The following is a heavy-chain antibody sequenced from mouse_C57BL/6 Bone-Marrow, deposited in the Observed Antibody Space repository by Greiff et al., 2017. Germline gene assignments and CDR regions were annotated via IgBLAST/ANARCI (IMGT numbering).Heavy chain of an antibody. D-gene: IGHD1-1*01. Sequence: QVQLQQSGAELVKPGASVKISCKVSGYAFSTYWMNWVKQRPGKGLEWIGQIYPGDGDTNYNGKFKGKATLTADKSSSTAYMQLSSLTSEDSAVYFCARRTTPVGGFAYWGQGTLVTVSA. CDR2: IYPGDGDT. CDR1: GYAFSTYW. V-gene: IGHV1-80*01. J-gene: IGHJ3*01. CDR3: ARRTTPVGGFAY.